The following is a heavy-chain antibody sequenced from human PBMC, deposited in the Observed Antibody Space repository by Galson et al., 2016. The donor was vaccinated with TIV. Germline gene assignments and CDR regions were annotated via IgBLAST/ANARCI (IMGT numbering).Heavy chain of an antibody. Sequence: LTCSYSGGSITSSDYYWSWIRQPPGKGLKWIGHIYHSGATYYNPSLKRRDSISVDTSKTELSLKVTSVTAADTAVYHCAGGDLGSPCDRWGRGTLVTVSS. CDR3: AGGDLGSPCDR. CDR1: GGSITSSDYY. D-gene: IGHD2-21*01. CDR2: IYHSGAT. V-gene: IGHV4-30-4*01. J-gene: IGHJ5*02.